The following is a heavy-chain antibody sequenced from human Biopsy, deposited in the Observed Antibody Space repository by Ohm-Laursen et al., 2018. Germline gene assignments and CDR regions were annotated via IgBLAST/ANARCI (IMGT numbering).Heavy chain of an antibody. D-gene: IGHD6-19*01. CDR1: GDSVSSGSFY. V-gene: IGHV4-61*01. CDR3: ARGMRISGWPYFDS. J-gene: IGHJ4*02. Sequence: SETLSLTCTVSGDSVSSGSFYWTWIRQPPGQGLEYIGYIYDRGSTANYNPSLESRVTMSVDMPKNQFSLKLSSVTAADTAIYYCARGMRISGWPYFDSWGQGTLVTVSS. CDR2: IYDRGSTA.